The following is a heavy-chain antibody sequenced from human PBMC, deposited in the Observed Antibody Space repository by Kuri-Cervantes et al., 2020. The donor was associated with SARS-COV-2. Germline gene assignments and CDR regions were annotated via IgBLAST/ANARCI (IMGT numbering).Heavy chain of an antibody. J-gene: IGHJ5*02. CDR1: GFMFTTYA. D-gene: IGHD3-10*01. V-gene: IGHV3-33*01. Sequence: GGSLRLSCEGSGFMFTTYAVHWVRQAPGKGLEWVAVIWYDGSNKSYADSVKGRFTISRDNSKNTLYLQMNSLRGEDTAVYYCARDTPTLVRGVVSDRWLDPWGQGTLVTVSS. CDR3: ARDTPTLVRGVVSDRWLDP. CDR2: IWYDGSNK.